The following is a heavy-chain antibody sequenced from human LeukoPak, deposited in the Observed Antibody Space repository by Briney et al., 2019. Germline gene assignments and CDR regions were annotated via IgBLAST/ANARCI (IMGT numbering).Heavy chain of an antibody. CDR3: ARGPYYDFWGNYRMYNWFDP. Sequence: PSETLSLTCTVSGYSISSGYYWGWIRQPPGKGLEWIGNIYFSGNTYYNPSLKSRVTISVDTSKNQFSLKLSSLTAADTAVYYCARGPYYDFWGNYRMYNWFDPWGQGTLVTVSS. CDR1: GYSISSGYY. V-gene: IGHV4-38-2*02. CDR2: IYFSGNT. D-gene: IGHD3-3*01. J-gene: IGHJ5*02.